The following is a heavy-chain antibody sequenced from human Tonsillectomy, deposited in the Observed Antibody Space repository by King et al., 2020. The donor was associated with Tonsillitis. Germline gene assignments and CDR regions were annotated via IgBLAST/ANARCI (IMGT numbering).Heavy chain of an antibody. CDR1: GGSINSGSYS. CDR2: MYTSGSA. V-gene: IGHV4-61*02. D-gene: IGHD2-21*01. Sequence: VQLQESGPGLVKPSQTLSLTCTVSGGSINSGSYSWGWIRQPAGRGLEWTGRMYTSGSANYNPSLKNRATLSVDTSKNQFSLKLSSVTAADTAIYYCASRASTDYWGQGVLVTVSS. CDR3: ASRASTDY. J-gene: IGHJ4*02.